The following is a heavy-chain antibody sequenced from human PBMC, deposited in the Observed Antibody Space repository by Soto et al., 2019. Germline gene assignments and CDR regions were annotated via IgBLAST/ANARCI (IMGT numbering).Heavy chain of an antibody. V-gene: IGHV3-30*18. Sequence: LRLSCVASGFSFSTYGMHWVRQAPGKGLEWVAVISSDGRNKYYADSVKGRFTISRDNSKNTLFLQMDSLRAEDTAVYYCAKDLSPGSADYYFDYWGQGTLVTVSS. CDR3: AKDLSPGSADYYFDY. CDR2: ISSDGRNK. CDR1: GFSFSTYG. J-gene: IGHJ4*02.